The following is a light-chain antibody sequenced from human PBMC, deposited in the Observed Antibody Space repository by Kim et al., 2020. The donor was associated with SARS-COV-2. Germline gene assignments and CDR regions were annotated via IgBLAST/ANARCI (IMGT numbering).Light chain of an antibody. Sequence: GERPALSWRTSLGVGSSLACYQHTRGQPPRLLIYDAAIRATGIPDRFSGSGSGTDFTLTIGSLESEYFAVYYCQQHTKWPPAPSFGGGTKLEI. V-gene: IGKV3-11*01. CDR3: QQHTKWPPAPS. CDR2: DAA. J-gene: IGKJ4*01. CDR1: LGVGSS.